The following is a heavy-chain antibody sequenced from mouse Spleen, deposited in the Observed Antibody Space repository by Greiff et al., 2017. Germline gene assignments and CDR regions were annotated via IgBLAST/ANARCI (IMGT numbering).Heavy chain of an antibody. J-gene: IGHJ4*01. CDR3: ARDRGYDYAMDY. CDR2: ISDGGSYT. CDR1: GFTFSDYY. D-gene: IGHD2-14*01. Sequence: EVHLVESGGGLVKPGGSLKLSCAASGFTFSDYYMYWVRQTPEKRLEWVATISDGGSYTYYPDSVKGRFTISRDNAKNNLYLQMSSLKSEDTAMYYCARDRGYDYAMDYWGQGTSVTVSS. V-gene: IGHV5-4*02.